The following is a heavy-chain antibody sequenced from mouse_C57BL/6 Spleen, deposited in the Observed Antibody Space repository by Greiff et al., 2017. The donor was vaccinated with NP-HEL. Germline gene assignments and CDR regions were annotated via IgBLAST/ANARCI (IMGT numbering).Heavy chain of an antibody. CDR2: IYPGSGST. J-gene: IGHJ3*01. D-gene: IGHD2-3*01. Sequence: QVQLQQSGAELVKPGASVKMSCKASGYTFTSYWITWVKQRPGQGLEWIGDIYPGSGSTNYNEKFKSKATLTVDTSSSTAYMQLSSLTSEDSAVYYCARRPIYDGYSFAYWGQGTLVTVSA. CDR1: GYTFTSYW. V-gene: IGHV1-55*01. CDR3: ARRPIYDGYSFAY.